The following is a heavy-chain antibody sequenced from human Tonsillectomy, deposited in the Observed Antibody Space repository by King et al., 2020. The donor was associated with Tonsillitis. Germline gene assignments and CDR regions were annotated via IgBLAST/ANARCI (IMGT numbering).Heavy chain of an antibody. D-gene: IGHD3-9*01. V-gene: IGHV3-7*01. CDR1: GFTFSSYW. CDR2: IKQEGSEK. CDR3: ARDRDITIYYYYGMDV. J-gene: IGHJ6*02. Sequence: VQLVESGGGLVQPGGSLRLSCAASGFTFSSYWMSWVRQAPGKGLEWVATIKQEGSEKYYVDSVKGRFTISRDNAKNSLYLQMNSLRAEDTAVYYCARDRDITIYYYYGMDVWGQGTTVAISS.